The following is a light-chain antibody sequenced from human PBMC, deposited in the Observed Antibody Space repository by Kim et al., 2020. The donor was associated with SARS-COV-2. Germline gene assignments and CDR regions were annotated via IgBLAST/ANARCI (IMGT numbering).Light chain of an antibody. J-gene: IGLJ2*01. Sequence: VSVSPGQTASITCSGDKLGDKYACWYQQKPGQSPVLVIYQDSKRPLGIPERFSGSNSGNTATLTISGTQAMDEADYYCQAWDSSVVFGGGTQLTVL. CDR3: QAWDSSVV. CDR2: QDS. CDR1: KLGDKY. V-gene: IGLV3-1*01.